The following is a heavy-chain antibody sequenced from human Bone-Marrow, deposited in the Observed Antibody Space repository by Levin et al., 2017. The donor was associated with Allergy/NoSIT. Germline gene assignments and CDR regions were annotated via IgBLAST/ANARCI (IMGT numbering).Heavy chain of an antibody. V-gene: IGHV3-30-3*01. CDR2: ISYDGSNK. D-gene: IGHD3-3*01. J-gene: IGHJ4*02. CDR1: GFTFSSYA. CDR3: ARVGDFWIWSRFDY. Sequence: GESLKISCAASGFTFSSYAMHWVRQAPGKGLEWVAVISYDGSNKYYADSVKGRFTISRDNSKNTLYLQMNSLRAEDTAVYYCARVGDFWIWSRFDYWGQGTLVTVSS.